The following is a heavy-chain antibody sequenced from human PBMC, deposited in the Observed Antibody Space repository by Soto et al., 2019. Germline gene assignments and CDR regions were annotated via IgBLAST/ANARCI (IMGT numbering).Heavy chain of an antibody. Sequence: EVQLVESGGDLVQPGGSLRLSCVVSELTFRNEWMTWVRQAPGKGLEWVANINEHGSETYYLDSVKGRFIISRDNAKNSLFLQMSSLRAEDTAVYYCATHSRFKKDYWGQGTLVTVSS. D-gene: IGHD3-3*01. V-gene: IGHV3-7*02. J-gene: IGHJ4*02. CDR2: INEHGSET. CDR1: ELTFRNEW. CDR3: ATHSRFKKDY.